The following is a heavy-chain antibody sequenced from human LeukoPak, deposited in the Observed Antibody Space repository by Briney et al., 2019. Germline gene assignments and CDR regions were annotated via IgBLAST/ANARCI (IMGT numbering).Heavy chain of an antibody. V-gene: IGHV4-39*07. CDR1: GGSISSSSYY. Sequence: SETLSLTCTVSGGSISSSSYYWGWIRQPPGKGLEWIGSIYYSGSTYYNPSLKSRVTISVDTSKNQFSLKLSSVTAADTAVYYCARDTAIGSYYYYYGMDVWGQGTTVTVSS. D-gene: IGHD4-17*01. J-gene: IGHJ6*02. CDR2: IYYSGST. CDR3: ARDTAIGSYYYYYGMDV.